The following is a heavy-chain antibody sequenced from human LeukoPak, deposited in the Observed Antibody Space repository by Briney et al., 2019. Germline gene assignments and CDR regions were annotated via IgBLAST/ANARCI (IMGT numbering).Heavy chain of an antibody. CDR1: GFTFSSYA. J-gene: IGHJ4*02. CDR2: ISGSGGST. D-gene: IGHD3-22*01. V-gene: IGHV3-23*01. CDR3: AKDLNYYDSSGSDFSFDY. Sequence: PGGSLRLSCAASGFTFSSYAMSWVRQAPGKGLEWVSAISGSGGSTYYADSVKGRFTISRDNYKNTLYLQMKSLRAEDTAVYYCAKDLNYYDSSGSDFSFDYWGQGTLVAVSS.